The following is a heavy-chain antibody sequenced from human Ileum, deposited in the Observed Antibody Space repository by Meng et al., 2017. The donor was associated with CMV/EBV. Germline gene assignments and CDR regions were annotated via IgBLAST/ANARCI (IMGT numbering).Heavy chain of an antibody. CDR2: IYSGGTS. D-gene: IGHD4-17*01. Sequence: GESLKISCAASGFTFSSYAMSWVRQAPGKGLEWVSVIYSGGTSYHADSVKGRFTISRDNSKNTVFLQMNSLRAEDTAVYYCATGLGADGDYTGDFWGQGT. CDR3: ATGLGADGDYTGDF. V-gene: IGHV3-53*01. J-gene: IGHJ4*02. CDR1: GFTFSSYA.